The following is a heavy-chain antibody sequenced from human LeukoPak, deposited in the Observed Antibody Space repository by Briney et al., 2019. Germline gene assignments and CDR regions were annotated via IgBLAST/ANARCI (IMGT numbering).Heavy chain of an antibody. CDR3: ARGITGHYGNDF. J-gene: IGHJ4*02. Sequence: TGGSLRLSCAASGFTFNNYWMSWVRQAPGKGLECVASINQDGNEKYFVDSVKGRFATSRDNAKNMLYLQMNSQRAEDTAVYCCARGITGHYGNDFWGQGTLVTVSS. D-gene: IGHD3-9*01. V-gene: IGHV3-7*01. CDR1: GFTFNNYW. CDR2: INQDGNEK.